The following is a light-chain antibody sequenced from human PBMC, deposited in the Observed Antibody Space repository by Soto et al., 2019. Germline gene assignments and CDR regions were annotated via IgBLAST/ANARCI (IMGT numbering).Light chain of an antibody. J-gene: IGKJ1*01. Sequence: DIQMTQSPATLSASVGDRVTITCRASQTITSRLAWYQQKPGKAPRLLIYDASSLESGVPSRFSGSGSGTEFTLTIRSLQPDDFATYYCQQYNSYSWTFGQGTKVEIK. CDR1: QTITSR. CDR2: DAS. CDR3: QQYNSYSWT. V-gene: IGKV1-5*01.